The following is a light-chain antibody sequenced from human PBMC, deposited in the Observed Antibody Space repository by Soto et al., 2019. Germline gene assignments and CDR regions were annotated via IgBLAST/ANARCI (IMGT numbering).Light chain of an antibody. J-gene: IGLJ2*01. V-gene: IGLV2-11*01. CDR3: CSYVGSYNYI. CDR1: SSDVGGYNY. Sequence: QSALTQPRSVSGSPGQSVTISCTGTSSDVGGYNYVSWYQQHPGKAPKLMISDVSKRPSGVPDRFSGSKSDNTASLTISGLQAEDEADYYCCSYVGSYNYIFGGGTKLTVL. CDR2: DVS.